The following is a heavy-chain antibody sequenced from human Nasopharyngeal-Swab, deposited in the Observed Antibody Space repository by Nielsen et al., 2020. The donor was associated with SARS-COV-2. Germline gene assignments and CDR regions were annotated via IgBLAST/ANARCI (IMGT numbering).Heavy chain of an antibody. Sequence: ASVKVSCKASGYTFTSYAMNWVRQAPGQGLEWMGRINTNTGNPTYAQGFTGRFVFSLDTSVSTAYLQISSLKAEDTAVYYCARDPSTVLRFLEWLGDQQGWFDPWGQGTLVTVSS. J-gene: IGHJ5*02. D-gene: IGHD3-3*01. CDR3: ARDPSTVLRFLEWLGDQQGWFDP. CDR1: GYTFTSYA. CDR2: INTNTGNP. V-gene: IGHV7-4-1*02.